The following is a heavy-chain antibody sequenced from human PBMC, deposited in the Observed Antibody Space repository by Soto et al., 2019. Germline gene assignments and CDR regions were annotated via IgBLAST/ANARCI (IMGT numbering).Heavy chain of an antibody. Sequence: QVPLVQSGAEVKKPGSSVKVSCKASGGTFSSYTISWVRQAPGQGLEWMGRIIPILGIANYAQKFQGRVTITADKSTSTAYRELSSLRSEDTGVYYCARAYYDSSGPHPAFDYWGRGTLVTVSS. V-gene: IGHV1-69*02. D-gene: IGHD3-22*01. CDR3: ARAYYDSSGPHPAFDY. CDR1: GGTFSSYT. J-gene: IGHJ4*02. CDR2: IIPILGIA.